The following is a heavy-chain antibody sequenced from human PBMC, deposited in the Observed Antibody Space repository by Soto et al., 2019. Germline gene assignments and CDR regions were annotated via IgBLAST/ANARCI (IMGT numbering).Heavy chain of an antibody. D-gene: IGHD2-8*02. CDR3: ARDKITGLFDY. CDR2: INQSGST. CDR1: GGSFSGYY. J-gene: IGHJ4*02. V-gene: IGHV4-34*01. Sequence: QVQLQQWGAGLLKPSETLSLTCAVYGGSFSGYYWTWIRQPPGTGLEWIGEINQSGSTNYNPSLKSRVTISVDTSKNQLSLKLTSVTAADTAVYYCARDKITGLFDYWGQGTLVTVSS.